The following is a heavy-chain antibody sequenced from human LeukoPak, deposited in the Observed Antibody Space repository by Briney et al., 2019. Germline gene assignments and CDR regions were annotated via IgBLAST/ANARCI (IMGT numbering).Heavy chain of an antibody. V-gene: IGHV3-7*01. Sequence: GGSLRLSCAASGFIFSTDWMSWVRQAPGKGLEWVAPIRQDGSETHYVGSVRGRFTISRDNAKNSLYLQVNSLRAEDTAVYYCVRGCGRASCPYYFDSWGHGSLVTVSS. CDR2: IRQDGSET. CDR1: GFIFSTDW. D-gene: IGHD2-2*01. CDR3: VRGCGRASCPYYFDS. J-gene: IGHJ4*01.